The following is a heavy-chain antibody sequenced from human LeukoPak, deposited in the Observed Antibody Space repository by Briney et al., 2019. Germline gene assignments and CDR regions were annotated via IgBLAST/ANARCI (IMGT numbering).Heavy chain of an antibody. CDR2: IYSSGGT. D-gene: IGHD5-12*01. Sequence: SETLSLTCAVSGDSISSGGYCWNWFRQHPGKGLEWIGYIYSSGGTFYNPSLKSRVTISVDTSKNQFSLKLGSVTAADTALYYCASSEAPITPPPYGMGVWGQGTKVTVSS. V-gene: IGHV4-31*11. J-gene: IGHJ6*02. CDR3: ASSEAPITPPPYGMGV. CDR1: GDSISSGGYC.